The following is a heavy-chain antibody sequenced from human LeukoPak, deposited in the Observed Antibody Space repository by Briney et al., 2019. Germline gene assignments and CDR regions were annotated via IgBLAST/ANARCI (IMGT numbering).Heavy chain of an antibody. J-gene: IGHJ3*02. Sequence: GGSLRLSCAASGFTFSSYEMNWVRQAPGKGLEWVSYISSSGSTIYYADSVKGRFTISRNNAKNSLYLQMNSLRAEDMALYYCAKGGWGYSYGDAFDIWGQGTMVTVSS. CDR2: ISSSGSTI. CDR1: GFTFSSYE. CDR3: AKGGWGYSYGDAFDI. D-gene: IGHD5-18*01. V-gene: IGHV3-48*03.